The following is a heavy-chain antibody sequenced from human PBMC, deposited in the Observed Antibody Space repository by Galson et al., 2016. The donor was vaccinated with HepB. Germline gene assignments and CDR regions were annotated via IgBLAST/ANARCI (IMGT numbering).Heavy chain of an antibody. Sequence: SLRLSCAVSGFTVSNNYMSWVRQAPGKGLEWVSLIYSGGGTSYADSVKGRCTTPRDNTTNTVYLQMNSQRPEDTAVYYCAPGNSVVIGYLGQGTLVTVSS. CDR2: IYSGGGT. J-gene: IGHJ4*02. D-gene: IGHD4-23*01. V-gene: IGHV3-53*01. CDR3: APGNSVVIGY. CDR1: GFTVSNNY.